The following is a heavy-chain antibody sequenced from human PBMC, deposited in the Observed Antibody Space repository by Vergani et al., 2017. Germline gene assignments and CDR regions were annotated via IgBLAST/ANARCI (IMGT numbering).Heavy chain of an antibody. J-gene: IGHJ6*02. Sequence: EVQLLESGGGLVQPGGSLRLSCAASGFTFSSSAMSWVRQAPGKGLEWVSAISGSGGSTYYADSVKGRFTISRDNSKNTLYLQMNSLRAEDTAVYYCAKCGYSGPPPLYYYYYGMNVWGQGTTVTVSS. CDR1: GFTFSSSA. D-gene: IGHD5-12*01. CDR3: AKCGYSGPPPLYYYYYGMNV. CDR2: ISGSGGST. V-gene: IGHV3-23*01.